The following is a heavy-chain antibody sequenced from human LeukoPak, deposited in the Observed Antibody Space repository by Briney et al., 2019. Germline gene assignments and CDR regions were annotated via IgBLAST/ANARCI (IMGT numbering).Heavy chain of an antibody. CDR1: GGSISYYY. V-gene: IGHV4-59*01. Sequence: PSETLSLTCTVSGGSISYYYWNWTRQPPGKGLEWIGQIYYTGSTKHNPSLKSRLTISVDTSKNQFSLRLSSVTAADTALYYCARATRYNWNDDRYYFDYWGQGTLVTVSS. CDR3: ARATRYNWNDDRYYFDY. J-gene: IGHJ4*02. CDR2: IYYTGST. D-gene: IGHD1-1*01.